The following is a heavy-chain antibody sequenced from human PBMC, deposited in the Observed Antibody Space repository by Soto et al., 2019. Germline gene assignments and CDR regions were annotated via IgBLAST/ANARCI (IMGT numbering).Heavy chain of an antibody. J-gene: IGHJ6*02. D-gene: IGHD2-2*01. CDR2: INHSGST. V-gene: IGHV4-34*01. CDR1: GGSFSGYY. CDR3: ARLPLSSYYGMDV. Sequence: QVQLQQWGAGLLKPSETLSLTCAVYGGSFSGYYWSWIRPPPGKGLEWIGEINHSGSTNCNPSLNGRGTISADTSKNQVSLQLSPLTAADTAVYYCARLPLSSYYGMDVWGQGTTVTVSS.